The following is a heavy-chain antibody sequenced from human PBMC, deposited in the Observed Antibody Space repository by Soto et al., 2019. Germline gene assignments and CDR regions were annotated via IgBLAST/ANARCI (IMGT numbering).Heavy chain of an antibody. V-gene: IGHV3-30-3*01. Sequence: GGSLRLSCAASGFTFSSYAMRWVRQAPGKGLEWVAVISYDGSNKYYADSVKGRFTISRDNSKNTLYLQMNSLRAEDTAVYYCARDGPLFAARPGPAYYYYGMDVWGQGTTVTV. J-gene: IGHJ6*02. CDR2: ISYDGSNK. CDR1: GFTFSSYA. D-gene: IGHD6-6*01. CDR3: ARDGPLFAARPGPAYYYYGMDV.